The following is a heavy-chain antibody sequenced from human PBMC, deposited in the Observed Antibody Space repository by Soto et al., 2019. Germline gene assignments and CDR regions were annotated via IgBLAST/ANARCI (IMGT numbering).Heavy chain of an antibody. J-gene: IGHJ5*01. Sequence: SETLSLTCTVSGGSISSGDYYWSWIRQPPGKGLEWIGYIYYSGSTYYNPYLKSRVTISVDTSKNQFSLKLSSVTAADTAVYFFARAPQKYYDFNPGWFDPWGQGTLVTVSS. V-gene: IGHV4-30-4*01. CDR2: IYYSGST. CDR1: GGSISSGDYY. D-gene: IGHD3-3*01. CDR3: ARAPQKYYDFNPGWFDP.